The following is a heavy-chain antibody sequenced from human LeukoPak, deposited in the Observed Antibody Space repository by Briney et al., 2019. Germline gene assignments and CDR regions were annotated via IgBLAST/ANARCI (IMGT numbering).Heavy chain of an antibody. V-gene: IGHV3-74*01. CDR1: GFTFSNYW. D-gene: IGHD2-15*01. CDR3: ARSGGNGYFGY. Sequence: PGGSLRLSCAASGFTFSNYWMHWVPQAPGKGLVWVSRINSDGSSTSHADSVKGRFTISRDNAKNTLYLQMNSLRGEDTALYYCARSGGNGYFGYWGQGTLVTVSS. J-gene: IGHJ4*02. CDR2: INSDGSST.